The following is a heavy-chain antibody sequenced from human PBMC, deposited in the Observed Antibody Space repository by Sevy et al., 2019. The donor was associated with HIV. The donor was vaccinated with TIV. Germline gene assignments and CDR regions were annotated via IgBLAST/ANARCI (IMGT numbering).Heavy chain of an antibody. CDR3: ASAPGRYCGGDCYLGAFDY. Sequence: SETLSLTCTVFGGSIRNNDYYWGWIRQTAGKGLEWIGSIHYSGTTYYKPSLRSRLAISVDTSKNHYSLNLNSVTAADTAVYHCASAPGRYCGGDCYLGAFDYWGRGALVTVSS. CDR2: IHYSGTT. D-gene: IGHD2-21*02. CDR1: GGSIRNNDYY. V-gene: IGHV4-39*02. J-gene: IGHJ4*02.